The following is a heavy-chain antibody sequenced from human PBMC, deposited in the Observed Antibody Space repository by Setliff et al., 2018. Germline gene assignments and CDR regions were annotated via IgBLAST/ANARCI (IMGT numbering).Heavy chain of an antibody. CDR3: ARNNGNYILDS. D-gene: IGHD1-1*01. J-gene: IGHJ4*02. V-gene: IGHV3-74*01. CDR2: INRDGSYT. Sequence: PGGSLRLSCAASGFTLGTYWLYWVRQAPGKGLVWVSRINRDGSYTVYADSVEGRFTISRDNAKNTLYLQMNSLRGDDTAVYYCARNNGNYILDSWGQGTLVTVSS. CDR1: GFTLGTYW.